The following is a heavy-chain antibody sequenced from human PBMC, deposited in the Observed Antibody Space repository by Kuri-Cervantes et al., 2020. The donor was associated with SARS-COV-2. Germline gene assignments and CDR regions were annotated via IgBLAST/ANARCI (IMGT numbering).Heavy chain of an antibody. J-gene: IGHJ1*01. CDR2: IYWDDDK. CDR1: GISLTNSGLA. CDR3: SARGGQYFNH. D-gene: IGHD4-23*01. V-gene: IGHV2-5*05. Sequence: SGPTLVKPPQTLTLTCTLSGISLTNSGLAVGWIRQPPGKALEWLGIIYWDDDKLYGPSLENRLTIARDTSQNQVVLTLTNMDPVDTATYYCSARGGQYFNHWGQGTSVTVSS.